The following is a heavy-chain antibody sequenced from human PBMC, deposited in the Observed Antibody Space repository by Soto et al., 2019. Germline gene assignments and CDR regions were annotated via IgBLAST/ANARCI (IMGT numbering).Heavy chain of an antibody. CDR2: MSYDGTNE. CDR3: ARKWGTYSSASLDY. J-gene: IGHJ4*02. V-gene: IGHV3-30*04. CDR1: GFSFTPYT. D-gene: IGHD6-19*01. Sequence: GGSLRLYCAASGFSFTPYTINRVRLAPGKGLAWVAFMSYDGTNEYYADSVKGRFTISRDNSKSTVYLQMNSLTPEDTALYYCARKWGTYSSASLDYWGLGTLVTVSS.